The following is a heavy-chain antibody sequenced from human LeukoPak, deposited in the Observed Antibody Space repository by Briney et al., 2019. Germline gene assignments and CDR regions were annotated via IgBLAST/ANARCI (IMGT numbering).Heavy chain of an antibody. J-gene: IGHJ4*02. CDR1: GFTFSNYA. D-gene: IGHD6-19*01. Sequence: PGGSLRLSCAASGFTFSNYAMSWVRQAPGKGLEWVSGLSGSGGSTYYADSVKGRFTISRDNSKNTLYLQMNSLRAEDTALYYCAKDYSLSDWYSPLLDYWGQGTLVTVSS. CDR2: LSGSGGST. CDR3: AKDYSLSDWYSPLLDY. V-gene: IGHV3-23*01.